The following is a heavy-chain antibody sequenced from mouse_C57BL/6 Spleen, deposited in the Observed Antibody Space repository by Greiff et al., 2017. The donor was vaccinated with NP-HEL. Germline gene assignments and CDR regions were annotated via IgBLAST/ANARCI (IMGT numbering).Heavy chain of an antibody. CDR2: IDPSDSYT. CDR1: GYTFTSYW. Sequence: VQLQQPGAELVRPGTSVKLSCKASGYTFTSYWMHWVKQRPGQGLEWIGVIDPSDSYTNYNQKFKGKATLTVDTSSSTAYMQLSSLTSEDSAVYYCARRRTVLPFADWGKGTLVTVSA. CDR3: ARRRTVLPFAD. J-gene: IGHJ3*01. D-gene: IGHD1-1*01. V-gene: IGHV1-59*01.